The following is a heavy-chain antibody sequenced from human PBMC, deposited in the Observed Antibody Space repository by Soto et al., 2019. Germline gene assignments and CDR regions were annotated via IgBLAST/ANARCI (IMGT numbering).Heavy chain of an antibody. CDR2: IIPVFGTA. J-gene: IGHJ6*02. Sequence: KVSCKAPGYTFTSYYMHWVRQAPGQGLEWMGGIIPVFGTANYAQKFQGRVTITADESTSIVYMDVTSLRSEDTAVYYCARGDATKIVVTTYYAMDVWGQGTTVTVSS. D-gene: IGHD3-9*01. V-gene: IGHV1-69*01. CDR1: GYTFTSYY. CDR3: ARGDATKIVVTTYYAMDV.